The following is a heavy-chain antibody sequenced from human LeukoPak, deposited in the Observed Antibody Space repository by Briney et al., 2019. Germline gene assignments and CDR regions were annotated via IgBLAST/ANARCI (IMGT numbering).Heavy chain of an antibody. Sequence: SETLSLTCTVSGYSISSGYYWGWIRQPPGKGLEWIGSIYHSGSTYYNPSLKSRVTISVDTSKNQFSLKLSSVTAADTAVYYCASGEKRIAATHLGSWGQGTLVTVSS. CDR1: GYSISSGYY. CDR3: ASGEKRIAATHLGS. CDR2: IYHSGST. V-gene: IGHV4-38-2*02. J-gene: IGHJ4*02. D-gene: IGHD6-25*01.